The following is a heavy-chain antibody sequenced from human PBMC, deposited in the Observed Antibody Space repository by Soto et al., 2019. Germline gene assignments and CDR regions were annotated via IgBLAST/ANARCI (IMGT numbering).Heavy chain of an antibody. CDR3: ARMYSSGSGWFHP. V-gene: IGHV4-31*02. CDR2: FYSSGSI. J-gene: IGHJ5*02. CDR1: GYFIGAGGYY. D-gene: IGHD6-19*01. Sequence: SETLSLTCFVSGYFIGAGGYYWSWIRHHPGKGLEWIGSFYSSGSIIYNPSLRSRVSISGDMSTNQFSMSLTSVTAADTARYYCARMYSSGSGWFHPWGQGTLVTVSS.